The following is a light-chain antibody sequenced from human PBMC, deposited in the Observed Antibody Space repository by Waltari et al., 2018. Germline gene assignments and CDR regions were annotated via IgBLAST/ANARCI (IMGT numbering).Light chain of an antibody. CDR1: QSISNY. J-gene: IGKJ3*01. CDR3: QQSYNTPT. Sequence: DIQMTQSPSSLSASVGDRVTITCRASQSISNYLNWYQQKPGKAPKLLIYAASTLQSGAPSRFSGSESGTDFTLTISSLQPEDFATYYCQQSYNTPTLGPGTKVEI. CDR2: AAS. V-gene: IGKV1-39*01.